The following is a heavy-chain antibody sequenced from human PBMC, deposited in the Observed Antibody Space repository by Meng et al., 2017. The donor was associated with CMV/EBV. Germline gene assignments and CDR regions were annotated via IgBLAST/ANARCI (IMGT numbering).Heavy chain of an antibody. J-gene: IGHJ6*02. D-gene: IGHD5-18*01. CDR1: GGSFSGYY. CDR3: ATGYSPEWYYYGMDV. CDR2: INHSGST. V-gene: IGHV4-34*01. Sequence: SETLSLTCAVYGGSFSGYYWSWIRQPPGKGLEWIGEINHSGSTNYNPSLKSRVTISVDTSKNQFSLKLSSVTAADTAVYYCATGYSPEWYYYGMDVWGQGTTVTVSS.